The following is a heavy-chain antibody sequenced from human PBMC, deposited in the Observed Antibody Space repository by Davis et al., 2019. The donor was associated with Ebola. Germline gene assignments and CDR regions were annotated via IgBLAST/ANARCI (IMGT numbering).Heavy chain of an antibody. CDR2: IYYSGST. CDR3: ARVTTYWFDP. D-gene: IGHD2/OR15-2a*01. CDR1: GGSISSYY. J-gene: IGHJ5*02. V-gene: IGHV4-59*01. Sequence: MPSETLSLTRTVSGGSISSYYWSWIRQPPGKGLEWIGYIYYSGSTNYNPSLKSRVTISVDTSKNQFSLKLSSVTAADTAVYYCARVTTYWFDPWGQGTLVTVSS.